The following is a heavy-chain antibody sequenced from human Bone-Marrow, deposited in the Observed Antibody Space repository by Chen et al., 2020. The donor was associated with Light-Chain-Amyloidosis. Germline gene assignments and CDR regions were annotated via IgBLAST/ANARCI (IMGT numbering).Heavy chain of an antibody. D-gene: IGHD3-22*01. CDR2: MNPNSGNT. CDR3: ARADVDSSGYYYYY. CDR1: GYTFTSYD. V-gene: IGHV1-8*01. J-gene: IGHJ4*02. Sequence: QVQLVQSGAEVKKPGASVKVSCKASGYTFTSYDINWVRQATGQGLAWMGWMNPNSGNTGYEQKFQGRVTMTRNTSISTAYMELSSLRSEDTAVYYCARADVDSSGYYYYYWGQGTLVTVSS.